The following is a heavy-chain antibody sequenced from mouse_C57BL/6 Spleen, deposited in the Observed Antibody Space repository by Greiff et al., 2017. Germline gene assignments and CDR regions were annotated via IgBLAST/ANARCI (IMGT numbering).Heavy chain of an antibody. D-gene: IGHD2-10*02. CDR1: GYPFPDYY. CDR2: INPNNGGT. V-gene: IGHV1-26*01. CDR3: ARGYGNFYAMDY. J-gene: IGHJ4*01. Sequence: EFQLQQSGPELVKPGASVKISCRAPGYPFPDYYMNWVKQSNGKSLNWIGDINPNNGGTSYNQKFKGKATLTVDKSSSTAYMELRSLTSEDSAVYYCARGYGNFYAMDYWGQGTSVTVSS.